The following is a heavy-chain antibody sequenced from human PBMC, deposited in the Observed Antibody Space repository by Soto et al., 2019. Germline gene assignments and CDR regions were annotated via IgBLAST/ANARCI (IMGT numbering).Heavy chain of an antibody. CDR3: AKDEYYYSRSGYYIFDS. V-gene: IGHV3-48*01. J-gene: IGHJ4*02. D-gene: IGHD3-22*01. CDR2: ISSSSSTI. CDR1: GFTFSSYS. Sequence: GGSLRLSCAASGFTFSSYSMNWVRQAPGKGLEWVSYISSSSSTIYYGDSVKGRFTISRDNSKKTLYLQMNSLRPEDTALYYCAKDEYYYSRSGYYIFDSWGQGTLVTVSS.